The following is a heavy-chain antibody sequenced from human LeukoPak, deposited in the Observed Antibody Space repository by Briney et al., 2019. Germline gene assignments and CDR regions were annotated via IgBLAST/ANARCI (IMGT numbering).Heavy chain of an antibody. CDR1: GNSFTSYW. V-gene: IGHV5-51*01. J-gene: IGHJ5*02. CDR3: ARRLDSSIISENNWFDP. D-gene: IGHD6-13*01. Sequence: GESLKISCKGSGNSFTSYWIGWVRQMPGKGLEWMGIIYPGDSDTRYSPSFQGQVTISADKSISTAYLQWSSLKASDTAMYYCARRLDSSIISENNWFDPWGQGTLVTVSS. CDR2: IYPGDSDT.